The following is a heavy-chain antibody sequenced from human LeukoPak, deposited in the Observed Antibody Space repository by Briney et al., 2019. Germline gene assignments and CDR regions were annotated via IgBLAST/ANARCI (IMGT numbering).Heavy chain of an antibody. CDR2: ISYDGSNK. Sequence: PGGSLRLSCAASGFTFSSYAMPWVRQAPGKGLEWVAVISYDGSNKYYADSVKGRFTISRDNSKNTLYLQMNSLRAEDTAVYYCARDAVAAAGTGAFDPWGQGTLVTVSS. CDR3: ARDAVAAAGTGAFDP. CDR1: GFTFSSYA. J-gene: IGHJ5*02. D-gene: IGHD6-13*01. V-gene: IGHV3-30*04.